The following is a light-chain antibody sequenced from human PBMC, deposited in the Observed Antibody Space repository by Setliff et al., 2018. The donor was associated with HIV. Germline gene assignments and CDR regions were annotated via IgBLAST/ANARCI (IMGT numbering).Light chain of an antibody. Sequence: QSALAQPASVSGSPGQSITISCSGTDRDIGGYTYVSWYQQHPGKAPKLILYEVRMRPSGVSNRFSGSKSATTASLTISGLQAEDEADYYCSSYTSKNTYGFGTGTKV. V-gene: IGLV2-14*01. CDR1: DRDIGGYTY. CDR3: SSYTSKNTYG. CDR2: EVR. J-gene: IGLJ1*01.